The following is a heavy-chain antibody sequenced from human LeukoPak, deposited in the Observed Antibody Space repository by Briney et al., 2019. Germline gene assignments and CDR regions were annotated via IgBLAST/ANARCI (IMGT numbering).Heavy chain of an antibody. D-gene: IGHD3-10*01. J-gene: IGHJ4*02. CDR2: ISSSSTYT. CDR1: GFTFSIYN. V-gene: IGHV3-21*01. Sequence: GGSLRLSCAASGFTFSIYNMNWVRQAPGKGLECVSSISSSSTYTYYADSVKGRFTITRDNAKNSPYLQMSSLRAEDTAVYYCARAISMVRGVDYWGQGTLVTVSS. CDR3: ARAISMVRGVDY.